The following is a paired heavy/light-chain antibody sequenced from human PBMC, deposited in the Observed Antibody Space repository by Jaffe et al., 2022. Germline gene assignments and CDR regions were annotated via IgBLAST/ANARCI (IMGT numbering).Heavy chain of an antibody. CDR2: IDWDDDK. Sequence: QVTLKESGPALVKPTQTLTLTCTFSGFSLSTSGMRASWIRQPPGKALEWLARIDWDDDKFYSTSLKTRLTISKDTSKNQVVLTMTNMDPVDTATYYCKIDGYNGWGHYMDVWGKGTTVTVSS. CDR3: KIDGYNGWGHYMDV. D-gene: IGHD3-10*01. V-gene: IGHV2-70*04. CDR1: GFSLSTSGMR. J-gene: IGHJ6*03.
Light chain of an antibody. V-gene: IGLV3-10*01. CDR3: YSTDSSGNLGV. J-gene: IGLJ2*01. Sequence: SYELTQPPSVSVSPGQTARITCSGDALPKKYAYWYQQKSGQAPVLVIYEDSKRPSGIPERFSGSSSGTMATLTISGAQVEDEADYYCYSTDSSGNLGVFGGGTKLTVL. CDR1: ALPKKY. CDR2: EDS.